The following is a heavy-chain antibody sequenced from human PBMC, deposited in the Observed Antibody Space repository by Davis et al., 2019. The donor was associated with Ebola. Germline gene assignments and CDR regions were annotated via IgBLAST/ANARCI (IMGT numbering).Heavy chain of an antibody. CDR3: TRGGPTSDDY. J-gene: IGHJ4*02. V-gene: IGHV3-73*01. CDR2: IRSKANSYAT. D-gene: IGHD2-2*01. CDR1: GFTFSGSA. Sequence: GESLKISCAASGFTFSGSAMHWVRQASGKGLGWVGRIRSKANSYATAYAASVKGRFTISRDDSKNTAYLQMNSLKTEDTAVYYCTRGGPTSDDYWGQGTLVTVSS.